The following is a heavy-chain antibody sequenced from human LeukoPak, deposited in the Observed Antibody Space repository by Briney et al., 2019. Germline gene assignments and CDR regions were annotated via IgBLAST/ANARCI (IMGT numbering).Heavy chain of an antibody. V-gene: IGHV4-31*03. CDR2: IHYSGST. Sequence: AQTLSLPCSLSGVSISSGDYYWSWIRQHPGKGLEWIGYIHYSGSTYYNPSLKSRVSISVSTSKNRFSLQLSSVTAADTAVYYCARVIGYDQLDYWGQGTLVTVSS. CDR3: ARVIGYDQLDY. CDR1: GVSISSGDYY. J-gene: IGHJ4*02. D-gene: IGHD5-12*01.